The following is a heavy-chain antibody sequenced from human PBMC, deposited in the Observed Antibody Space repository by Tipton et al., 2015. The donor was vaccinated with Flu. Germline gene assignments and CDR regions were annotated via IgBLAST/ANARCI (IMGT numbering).Heavy chain of an antibody. CDR1: GGTLTSHG. D-gene: IGHD3-3*01. V-gene: IGHV1-18*04. CDR3: ARDLRYYDFWSAYARDTFYI. J-gene: IGHJ3*02. Sequence: QVQLVQSGAEVKKPGSSVKVSCKASGGTLTSHGISWLRQAPGHGLEWMGWISAYNGNTKYAQKFQGRVTLTTDTSTSTASMELRSLTSDDTAVYYCARDLRYYDFWSAYARDTFYIWGQGTVVTVSS. CDR2: ISAYNGNT.